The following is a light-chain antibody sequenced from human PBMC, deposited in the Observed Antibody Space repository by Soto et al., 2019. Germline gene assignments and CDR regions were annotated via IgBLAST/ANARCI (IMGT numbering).Light chain of an antibody. Sequence: ESELTPSPGTLSLSTGERATLSCRASQSVSNTCLCWCQQKPGQAPRLLIYGASNRATGIPARFSGSGSGTDFTLTISRLEPEDFAVYYCQQYGSSGTFGQGTRWVSN. J-gene: IGKJ1*01. CDR1: QSVSNTC. CDR3: QQYGSSGT. V-gene: IGKV3-20*01. CDR2: GAS.